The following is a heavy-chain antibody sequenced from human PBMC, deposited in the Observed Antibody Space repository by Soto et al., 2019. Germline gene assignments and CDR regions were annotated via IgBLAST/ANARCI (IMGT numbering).Heavy chain of an antibody. D-gene: IGHD2-15*01. CDR1: GYSINSGYY. V-gene: IGHV4-38-2*02. CDR3: ARDGGRYDYSDD. J-gene: IGHJ4*02. CDR2: IYHSGNT. Sequence: SETLSLTCAVSGYSINSGYYWGWIRQPPGKGLEWIGSIYHSGNTYYNPSLKSRVTISMDTSKNQFSLKLNAVTAADTAVYYCARDGGRYDYSDDWGQGTLVTVSS.